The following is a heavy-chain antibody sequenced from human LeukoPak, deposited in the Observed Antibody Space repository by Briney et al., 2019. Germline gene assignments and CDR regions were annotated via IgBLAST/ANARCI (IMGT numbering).Heavy chain of an antibody. CDR3: AKVIDYWNGMDV. Sequence: GGSLRLSCAASGFTFSAFWMHWVRQAPGKGLVWVSRINSDGSSTTYADSVKGRFTVSRDNAKNTLYLQMDSLRAEDTAVYYCAKVIDYWNGMDVWGQGTTVTVSS. D-gene: IGHD3-3*01. J-gene: IGHJ6*02. CDR1: GFTFSAFW. CDR2: INSDGSST. V-gene: IGHV3-74*01.